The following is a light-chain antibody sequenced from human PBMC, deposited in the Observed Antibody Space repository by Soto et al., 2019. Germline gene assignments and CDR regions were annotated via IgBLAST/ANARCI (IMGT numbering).Light chain of an antibody. J-gene: IGKJ4*01. CDR2: GAS. V-gene: IGKV3D-15*01. CDR1: QSVNIN. CDR3: QQYKDWPPLT. Sequence: EIAMTQSPVTLSASPGERVTLSCRASQSVNINLAWYQQRPGQAPRVLIYGASNRASGIPDRFSGSGSGTEFTLTISSLEPDDFALYYCQQYKDWPPLTFGGGTRVEIK.